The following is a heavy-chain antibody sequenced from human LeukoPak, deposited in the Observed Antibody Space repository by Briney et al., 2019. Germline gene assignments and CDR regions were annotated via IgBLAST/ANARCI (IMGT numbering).Heavy chain of an antibody. CDR1: GFTFSTYG. CDR3: ARDPGDYYGSGSSDAFDI. V-gene: IGHV3-33*01. Sequence: GGSLRLSCAASGFTFSTYGMHWVRQAPGKGLEWVAVIWYDGSNKYYTDSVKGRFTISRDNSKNTLYLQMNSLRAEDTAVYYCARDPGDYYGSGSSDAFDIWGQGTMVTVSS. D-gene: IGHD3-10*01. CDR2: IWYDGSNK. J-gene: IGHJ3*02.